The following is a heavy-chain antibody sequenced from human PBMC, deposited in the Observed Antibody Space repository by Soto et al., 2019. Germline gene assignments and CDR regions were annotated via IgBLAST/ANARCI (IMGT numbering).Heavy chain of an antibody. Sequence: SETLSLTCTVSGGSISSYYWSWIRQPPGKGLEWIGYMFYSGGTNYNPSLKSRVTISVDTSKNQFSLKLSSVTAADTAVYYCARGAFWSGFVRGYGMDVWGQGTTVTVSS. D-gene: IGHD3-3*01. J-gene: IGHJ6*02. CDR1: GGSISSYY. CDR3: ARGAFWSGFVRGYGMDV. V-gene: IGHV4-59*08. CDR2: MFYSGGT.